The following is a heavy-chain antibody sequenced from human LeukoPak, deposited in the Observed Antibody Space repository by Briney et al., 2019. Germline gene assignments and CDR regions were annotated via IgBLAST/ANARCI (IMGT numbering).Heavy chain of an antibody. D-gene: IGHD3-3*01. CDR1: GYSISSGYY. CDR3: ARDGVFWSGYYTGLNWFDP. CDR2: IYHSGST. J-gene: IGHJ5*02. V-gene: IGHV4-38-2*02. Sequence: PSETLSLTCTVSGYSISSGYYWGWIRQPPGKGLEWIGSIYHSGSTYYNPSLKSRVTISVDTSKNQFSLKLSSVTAADTAVYYCARDGVFWSGYYTGLNWFDPWGQGTLVTVSS.